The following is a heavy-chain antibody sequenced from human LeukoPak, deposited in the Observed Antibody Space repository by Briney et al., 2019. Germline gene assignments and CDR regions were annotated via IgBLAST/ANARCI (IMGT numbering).Heavy chain of an antibody. Sequence: PGGSLRLSCVGSGFTFGTYEMGWVRQAPGRGLEWISYIGHDGTTTYYADSVRGRFTVSRDNAKDSLFLQMDSLRVEDTAIYFCAKDIWGGATAFDYWGQGTLVTVSS. CDR1: GFTFGTYE. J-gene: IGHJ4*02. CDR2: IGHDGTTT. V-gene: IGHV3-48*03. CDR3: AKDIWGGATAFDY. D-gene: IGHD1-26*01.